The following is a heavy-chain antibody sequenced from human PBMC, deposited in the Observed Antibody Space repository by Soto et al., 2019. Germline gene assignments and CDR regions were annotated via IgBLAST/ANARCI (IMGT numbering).Heavy chain of an antibody. CDR1: GYSFTNYW. D-gene: IGHD5-18*01. J-gene: IGHJ4*01. V-gene: IGHV5-51*01. CDR2: IYPGDSDT. CDR3: ARQDYNYAYFDF. Sequence: GESLKISCKGSGYSFTNYWIGWVRQMPGKGLEWMGIIYPGDSDTRYSPSFQGQVIISVDQSISTAYLQWSSLQDSDTAMYYCARQDYNYAYFDFWGHGTLVTVSS.